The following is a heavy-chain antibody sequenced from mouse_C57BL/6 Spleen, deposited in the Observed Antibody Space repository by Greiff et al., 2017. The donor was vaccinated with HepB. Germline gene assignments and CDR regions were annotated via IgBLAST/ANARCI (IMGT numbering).Heavy chain of an antibody. CDR1: GFNIKDYY. CDR2: IDPEDGDT. D-gene: IGHD1-1*01. V-gene: IGHV14-1*01. CDR3: TILYYYGSRRGAMDY. Sequence: DVKLQESGAELVRPGASVKLSCTASGFNIKDYYMHWVKQRPEQGLEWIGRIDPEDGDTEYAPKFQGKATMTADTSSNTAYLQLSSLTSEDTAVYYCTILYYYGSRRGAMDYWGQGTSVTVSS. J-gene: IGHJ4*01.